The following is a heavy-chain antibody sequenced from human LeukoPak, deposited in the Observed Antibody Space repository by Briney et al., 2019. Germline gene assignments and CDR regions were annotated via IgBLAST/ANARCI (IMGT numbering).Heavy chain of an antibody. D-gene: IGHD3-22*01. V-gene: IGHV3-48*01. Sequence: GGSLRLSCAASGFTFSSHSMNWVRQAPGKGLEWVSDISSSDSSIYYADSVKGRFTISRDNAKNSLYLQMNSLRAEDTAVYYCARGYYDSSGYPTFDYWGQGNLVTVSS. CDR2: ISSSDSSI. CDR3: ARGYYDSSGYPTFDY. J-gene: IGHJ4*02. CDR1: GFTFSSHS.